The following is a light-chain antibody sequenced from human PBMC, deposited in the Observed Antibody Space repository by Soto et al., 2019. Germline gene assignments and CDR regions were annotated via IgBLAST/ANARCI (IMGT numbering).Light chain of an antibody. J-gene: IGKJ3*01. CDR1: QSVSSSY. CDR3: QHYGNSPPSVT. CDR2: GAS. Sequence: EIVLTQSPGTLSLSPGERATLSCRASQSVSSSYLAWYQQKPGQAPRLLICGASSRATGIPDRFSGSGSGTDFTLTISRLEPEDFAVYYCQHYGNSPPSVTFGPGTKVDIK. V-gene: IGKV3-20*01.